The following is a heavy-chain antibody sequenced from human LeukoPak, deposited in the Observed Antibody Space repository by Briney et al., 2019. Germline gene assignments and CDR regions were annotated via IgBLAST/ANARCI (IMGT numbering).Heavy chain of an antibody. D-gene: IGHD2-15*01. CDR3: ASTYCSGGSCYYLVY. V-gene: IGHV4-61*02. Sequence: SQTLSLTCTVSGGSISSGSYYWSWIRQPAGKGLEWIGRIYTSGSTNYNPSLKSRVTISVDTSKNQFSLKLGSVTAADTAVYYCASTYCSGGSCYYLVYWGQGTLVTVSS. CDR1: GGSISSGSYY. CDR2: IYTSGST. J-gene: IGHJ4*02.